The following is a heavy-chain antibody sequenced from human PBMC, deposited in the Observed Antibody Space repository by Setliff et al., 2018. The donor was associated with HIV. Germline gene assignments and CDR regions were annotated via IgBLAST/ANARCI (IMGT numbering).Heavy chain of an antibody. V-gene: IGHV3-73*01. D-gene: IGHD3-10*01. CDR1: GYSFTSYW. CDR2: IRTKANIYAT. J-gene: IGHJ4*02. Sequence: GESLKISCKGSGYSFTSYWIGWVRQMPGKGLEWVGRIRTKANIYATAYAESVKGRFTISRDDSKNAAYLQMHSLKTEDTAVYYCTRHADSFYGSDQYFDYWGQGTLVTVSS. CDR3: TRHADSFYGSDQYFDY.